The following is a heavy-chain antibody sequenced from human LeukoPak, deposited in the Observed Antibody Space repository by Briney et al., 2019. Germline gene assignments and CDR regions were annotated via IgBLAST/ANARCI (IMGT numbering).Heavy chain of an antibody. J-gene: IGHJ3*02. CDR2: INPNSGGT. CDR3: AQTYYGDYPYDAFDI. V-gene: IGHV1-2*02. CDR1: GYTFTSYG. D-gene: IGHD4-17*01. Sequence: ASVKVSCKASGYTFTSYGISWVRQAPGQGLEWMGWINPNSGGTNYAQKFQGRVTMTRDTSISIAYMELSRLRSDDTAVYYCAQTYYGDYPYDAFDIWGQGTMDTVSS.